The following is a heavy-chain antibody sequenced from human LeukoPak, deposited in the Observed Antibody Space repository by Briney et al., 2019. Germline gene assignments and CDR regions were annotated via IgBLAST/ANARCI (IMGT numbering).Heavy chain of an antibody. Sequence: ASVKVSCKASGYTFTGYYMHWVRQAPGQGLEWMGRINPDSGGTNYAQKFQGRVTMTRDTSISTAYMELSRLRSDDTAVYYCAGDRFRLRYFDWLLFYWGQGTLVTVSS. CDR2: INPDSGGT. D-gene: IGHD3-9*01. CDR1: GYTFTGYY. V-gene: IGHV1-2*06. J-gene: IGHJ4*02. CDR3: AGDRFRLRYFDWLLFY.